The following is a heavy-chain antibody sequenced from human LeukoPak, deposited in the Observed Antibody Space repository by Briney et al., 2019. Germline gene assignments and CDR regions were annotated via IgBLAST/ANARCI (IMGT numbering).Heavy chain of an antibody. CDR1: VFTFSSHG. V-gene: IGHV3-23*01. CDR3: ARRLGGNSGHFDS. Sequence: GGCLRLSCAASVFTFSSHGMNWVRQAPGEGLEWVSGISGSGRDTYYADAVKGRFTVSKDNFRNTLYLQMNRLRVDDTAVYYCARRLGGNSGHFDSWGQGTPVTVSS. J-gene: IGHJ4*02. D-gene: IGHD4-23*01. CDR2: ISGSGRDT.